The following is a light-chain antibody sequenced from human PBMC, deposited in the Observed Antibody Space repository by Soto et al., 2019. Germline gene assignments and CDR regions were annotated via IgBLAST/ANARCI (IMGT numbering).Light chain of an antibody. J-gene: IGLJ3*02. Sequence: QPVLTQSPSASASLGASVKLTCTLSSGHSSYAIAWHQQQPEKGPRYLMKLNSDGSHSKGDGIPDRFSGSSSGAERYLTIPRLQSEDEADYYCQTWGTGLLVFGGGTKLTVL. CDR3: QTWGTGLLV. CDR2: LNSDGSH. V-gene: IGLV4-69*01. CDR1: SGHSSYA.